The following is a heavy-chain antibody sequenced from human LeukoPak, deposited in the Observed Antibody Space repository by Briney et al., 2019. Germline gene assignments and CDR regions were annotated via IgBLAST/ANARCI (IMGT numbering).Heavy chain of an antibody. CDR3: ARGRTLHTYYDFWRAGKNRIEWFDP. Sequence: SQTLSLTCAISGDSVSSNSAAWNWIRQSPSRGLEWLGRTYYRSKWYNDYAVSVKSRITINPDTSKNQFSLQLNSVTAADTAVYYCARGRTLHTYYDFWRAGKNRIEWFDPWGQGTLVTVSS. D-gene: IGHD3-3*01. J-gene: IGHJ5*02. V-gene: IGHV6-1*01. CDR1: GDSVSSNSAA. CDR2: TYYRSKWYN.